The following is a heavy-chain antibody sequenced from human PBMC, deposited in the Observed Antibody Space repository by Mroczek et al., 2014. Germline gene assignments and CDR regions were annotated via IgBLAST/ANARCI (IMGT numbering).Heavy chain of an antibody. D-gene: IGHD6-19*01. CDR3: ARGQAEPPGYSSGWYRVVYFDY. J-gene: IGHJ4*02. CDR2: IYYSGST. CDR1: GGSISSGGYY. Sequence: QVQLQESGPGLVKPSQTLSLTCTVSGGSISSGGYYWSWIRQHPGKGLEWIGYIYYSGSTYYNPSLKSRVTISVDTSKNQFSLKLSSVTAADTAVYYCARGQAEPPGYSSGWYRVVYFDYWGQGTLVTVSS. V-gene: IGHV4-31*03.